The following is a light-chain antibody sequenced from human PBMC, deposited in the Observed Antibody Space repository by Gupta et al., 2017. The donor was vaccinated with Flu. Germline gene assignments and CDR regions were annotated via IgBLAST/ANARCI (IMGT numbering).Light chain of an antibody. CDR3: QAWDSSTYV. J-gene: IGLJ1*01. CDR2: KDS. Sequence: SYELTQPPSVSVSPGQTASITCSGDKLGDKYTCWYQQKAGQSPMLVIYKDSKRPSGIPERFSGSTSGTTATLTIGGTQARDDDYYYCQAWDSSTYVFGTGTKVTVL. V-gene: IGLV3-1*01. CDR1: KLGDKY.